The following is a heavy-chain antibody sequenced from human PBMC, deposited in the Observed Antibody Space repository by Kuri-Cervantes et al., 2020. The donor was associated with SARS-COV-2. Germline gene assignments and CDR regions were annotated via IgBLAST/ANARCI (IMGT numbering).Heavy chain of an antibody. Sequence: GSLRLSCTVSGGSISSYYWSWIRQPAGKGLEGIGRIYTSGSTNYNTSLKSRVTMSVDTSKNQFSLKLSSVTAADTAVYYCAREKGSGSYHFDYWGQGTLVTVSS. CDR1: GGSISSYY. J-gene: IGHJ4*02. D-gene: IGHD3-10*01. CDR3: AREKGSGSYHFDY. V-gene: IGHV4-4*07. CDR2: IYTSGST.